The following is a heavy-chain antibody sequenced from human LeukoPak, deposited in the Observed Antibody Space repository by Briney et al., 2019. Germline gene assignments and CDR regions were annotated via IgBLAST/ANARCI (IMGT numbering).Heavy chain of an antibody. CDR1: GGTFSSYS. Sequence: ASVKVSCKASGGTFSSYSISWVRQAPGQGLEWMGVIIPMFGTTTYAQRFQGRVTITADKSTSTAYMELRSLRSDDTAVYFCARDQHTGSQKISDYWGQGTLVTVSS. CDR2: IIPMFGTT. D-gene: IGHD2-21*01. V-gene: IGHV1-69*06. J-gene: IGHJ4*02. CDR3: ARDQHTGSQKISDY.